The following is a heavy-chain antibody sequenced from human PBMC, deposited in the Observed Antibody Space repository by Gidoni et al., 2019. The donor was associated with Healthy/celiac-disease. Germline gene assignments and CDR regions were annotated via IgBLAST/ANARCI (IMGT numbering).Heavy chain of an antibody. CDR1: GFPFDDYA. D-gene: IGHD1-26*01. CDR3: AKDGDGATTLDY. Sequence: EVQLVESGGGVVQHGESLRLSCAASGFPFDDYAMHWCRQAPGKGLVWASLIRGDGGSTYYADSVKGRFTISSDNSKNSLYLQMNSLRTEDTALYYCAKDGDGATTLDYWCQGTLVTVSS. CDR2: IRGDGGST. J-gene: IGHJ4*02. V-gene: IGHV3-43*02.